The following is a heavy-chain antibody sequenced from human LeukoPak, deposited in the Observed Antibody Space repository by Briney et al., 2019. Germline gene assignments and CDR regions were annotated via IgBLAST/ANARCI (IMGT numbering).Heavy chain of an antibody. Sequence: GGSLRLSCAASGFTFSSYAMSWVRQAPGKGLEWVSGISGSGGSTYYADSVRGRFTISRDNSKNTLYLQMNSLRAEDTAVYYCAKYAGYSYSHFGYWGQGTLVTVSS. CDR3: AKYAGYSYSHFGY. CDR2: ISGSGGST. CDR1: GFTFSSYA. V-gene: IGHV3-23*01. J-gene: IGHJ4*02. D-gene: IGHD5-18*01.